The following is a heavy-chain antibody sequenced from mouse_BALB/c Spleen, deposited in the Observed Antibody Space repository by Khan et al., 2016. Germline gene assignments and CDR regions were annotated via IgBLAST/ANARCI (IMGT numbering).Heavy chain of an antibody. Sequence: EVELVESGGGLVKPGGSLKLSCAASGFTFSSYAMSWVRQTPEKRLEWVATISSGGSYTYYPDSVKGRFTITRDNAKDTLSLPMSSLRSEDTAMYYCARLRYYASSGYFDVWGAGTTVTVSS. CDR1: GFTFSSYA. CDR3: ARLRYYASSGYFDV. D-gene: IGHD1-1*01. V-gene: IGHV5-9-3*01. CDR2: ISSGGSYT. J-gene: IGHJ1*01.